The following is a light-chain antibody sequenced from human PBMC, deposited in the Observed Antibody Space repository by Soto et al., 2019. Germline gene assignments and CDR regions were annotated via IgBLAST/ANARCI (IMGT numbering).Light chain of an antibody. CDR3: QQYDDSIT. J-gene: IGKJ5*01. CDR2: GAS. CDR1: QSVSSNY. V-gene: IGKV3-20*01. Sequence: EIVLTQSPDTLSLSPGESATLSCRASQSVSSNYIAWYQQKPGRAPRLLIYGASNRATGIPDRFSGSGSGTXFTXXISRLEPEDFXXXXCQQYDDSITFGQGTRLEIE.